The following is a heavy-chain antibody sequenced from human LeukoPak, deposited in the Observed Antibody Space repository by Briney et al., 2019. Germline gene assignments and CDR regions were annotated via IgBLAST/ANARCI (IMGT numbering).Heavy chain of an antibody. J-gene: IGHJ3*02. Sequence: ASVKVSCKASGYTFTGYYMHWVRQAPGQGLEWMGWINPNSGSTNYTQKFQGRVTMTRDTSISTAYMELSRLRSDDTAVYYCAREITYDILTGYYRGEDNAFDIWGQGTMVTVSS. CDR3: AREITYDILTGYYRGEDNAFDI. CDR2: INPNSGST. CDR1: GYTFTGYY. D-gene: IGHD3-9*01. V-gene: IGHV1-2*02.